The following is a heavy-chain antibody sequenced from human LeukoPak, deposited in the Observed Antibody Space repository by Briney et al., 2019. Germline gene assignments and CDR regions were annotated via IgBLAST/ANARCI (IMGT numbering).Heavy chain of an antibody. CDR2: IYYSGST. CDR3: ARESPYDFWSGYYETDAFDI. Sequence: SEALSLTCAVYGGSFSSYYWSWIRQPPGKGLEWIGYIYYSGSTNYNPSLKSRVTISVDTSKNQFSLKLSSVTAADTAVYYCARESPYDFWSGYYETDAFDIWGQGTMVTVSS. CDR1: GGSFSSYY. J-gene: IGHJ3*02. D-gene: IGHD3-3*01. V-gene: IGHV4-59*01.